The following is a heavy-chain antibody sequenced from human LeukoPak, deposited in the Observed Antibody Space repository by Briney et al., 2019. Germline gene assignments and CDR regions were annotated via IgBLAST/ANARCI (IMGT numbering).Heavy chain of an antibody. Sequence: PGGSLRLSCAASGFTVSSNYMSWVRQAPGKGLEWVSVIYSGGSTYYADSVKGRFTISRDNAKNSLYLQMNSLRAEDTAVYYCARSDSSSWYEDYFDYWGQGTLVTVSS. D-gene: IGHD6-13*01. CDR2: IYSGGST. J-gene: IGHJ4*02. CDR1: GFTVSSNY. CDR3: ARSDSSSWYEDYFDY. V-gene: IGHV3-53*01.